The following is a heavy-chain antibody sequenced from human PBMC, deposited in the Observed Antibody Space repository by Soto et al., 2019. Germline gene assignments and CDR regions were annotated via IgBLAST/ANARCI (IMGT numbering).Heavy chain of an antibody. CDR2: ISAYNGNT. CDR3: ASPRGTDAFDI. V-gene: IGHV1-18*01. D-gene: IGHD3-10*01. Sequence: ASVKLYCKGAGSTFASCGISLVRQAPGQGLEWMGWISAYNGNTNYAQKLQGRVTMTTDTSTSTAYMELRSLRSDDTAVYYCASPRGTDAFDIWGQGTRVTVS. J-gene: IGHJ3*02. CDR1: GSTFASCG.